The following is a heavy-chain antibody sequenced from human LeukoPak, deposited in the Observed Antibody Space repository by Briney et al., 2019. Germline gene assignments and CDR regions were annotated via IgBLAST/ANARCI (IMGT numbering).Heavy chain of an antibody. CDR2: INHSGST. V-gene: IGHV4-34*01. Sequence: PSETLSLTCAVYGGSFSGYYWSWIRQPPGKGLEWIGEINHSGSTNYNPSLKSRVTISVDTSKNQFSLKLSSVTAADTAVYYCARGWRYYYGSGSYQFDYWGQGTLVPSPQ. CDR1: GGSFSGYY. D-gene: IGHD3-10*01. J-gene: IGHJ4*02. CDR3: ARGWRYYYGSGSYQFDY.